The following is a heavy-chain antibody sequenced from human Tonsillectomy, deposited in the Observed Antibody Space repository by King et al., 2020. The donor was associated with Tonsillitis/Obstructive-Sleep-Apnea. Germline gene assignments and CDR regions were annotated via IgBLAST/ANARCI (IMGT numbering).Heavy chain of an antibody. CDR3: AKDQSRYSYGAIDY. CDR2: ISYDGSNK. V-gene: IGHV3-30*18. CDR1: GFTFSSYG. Sequence: VQLVESGGGVVQPGRSLRLSCAASGFTFSSYGMHWVRQAPGKGLEWVAVISYDGSNKYYADSVKGRFTISRDNSKNTLYLQMNSLGAEDTAVYYCAKDQSRYSYGAIDYWGQGTLVTVSS. D-gene: IGHD5-18*01. J-gene: IGHJ4*02.